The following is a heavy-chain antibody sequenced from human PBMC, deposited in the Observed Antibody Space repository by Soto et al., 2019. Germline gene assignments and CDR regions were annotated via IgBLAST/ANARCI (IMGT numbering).Heavy chain of an antibody. V-gene: IGHV4-59*01. CDR3: TKLSWADYGGIFDP. Sequence: SETLSLTRTITDTSISSYYWSWISEPPGKGLEWIGYIYYTGTTNYNPSLKSRVTISVVTSKNQFSLKLSSVTTADTAVYYCTKLSWADYGGIFDPWGQGTLVTVS. CDR2: IYYTGTT. J-gene: IGHJ5*02. CDR1: DTSISSYY. D-gene: IGHD4-17*01.